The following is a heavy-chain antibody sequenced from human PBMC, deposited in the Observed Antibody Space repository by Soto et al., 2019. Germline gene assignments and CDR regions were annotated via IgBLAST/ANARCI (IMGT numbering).Heavy chain of an antibody. CDR1: GFTFSSYG. V-gene: IGHV3-33*01. CDR2: IWYDGSNK. Sequence: QVQLVESGGGVVQPGRSLRLSCAASGFTFSSYGMHWVRQASGKGLEWVAVIWYDGSNKYYADSVKGRFTISRDNSKNTPYLQMNSLRAEDTAVYYCARDRAGAGGVIYYFDYWGQGTLVTVSS. CDR3: ARDRAGAGGVIYYFDY. D-gene: IGHD3-16*01. J-gene: IGHJ4*02.